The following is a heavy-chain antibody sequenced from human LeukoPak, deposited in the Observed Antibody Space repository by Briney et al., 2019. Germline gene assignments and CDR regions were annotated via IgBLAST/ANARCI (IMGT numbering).Heavy chain of an antibody. Sequence: SETLSLTCTVSGGSISSYYWGWIRQPPWKGLEWIGYIYYSGSTNYNPSLTSRVTISVDTSKNQFSLKLSSVTAADTAVYYCARDLGFCGGDCYSHNWFDPWGQGTLVTVSS. J-gene: IGHJ5*02. CDR2: IYYSGST. D-gene: IGHD2-21*02. CDR3: ARDLGFCGGDCYSHNWFDP. CDR1: GGSISSYY. V-gene: IGHV4-59*01.